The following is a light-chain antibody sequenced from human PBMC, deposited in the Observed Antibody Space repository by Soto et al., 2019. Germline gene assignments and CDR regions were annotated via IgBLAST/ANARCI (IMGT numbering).Light chain of an antibody. J-gene: IGKJ4*01. CDR1: QDINIY. V-gene: IGKV1-27*01. CDR3: QKYGGAPLT. CDR2: AAS. Sequence: DIQMTQSPSSLSASVGDRVTITCRAGQDINIYLAWYQQKPGKVPKLLISAASTLQSGVPSRFSGSGSGTDFTLTISSLQPEDVAIYYCQKYGGAPLTFGGGTKVEIK.